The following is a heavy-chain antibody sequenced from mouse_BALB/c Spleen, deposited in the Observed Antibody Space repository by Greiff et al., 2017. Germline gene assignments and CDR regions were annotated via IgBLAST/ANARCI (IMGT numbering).Heavy chain of an antibody. V-gene: IGHV1-9*01. D-gene: IGHD2-2*01. J-gene: IGHJ3*01. Sequence: QVQLQQSGAELMKPGASVKISCKATGYTFSSYWIEWVKQRPGHGLEWIGEILPGSGSTNYNEKFKGKATFTADTSSNTAYMQLSSLTSEDSAVYYCARFFGYDRFAYWGQGTLVTVSA. CDR3: ARFFGYDRFAY. CDR1: GYTFSSYW. CDR2: ILPGSGST.